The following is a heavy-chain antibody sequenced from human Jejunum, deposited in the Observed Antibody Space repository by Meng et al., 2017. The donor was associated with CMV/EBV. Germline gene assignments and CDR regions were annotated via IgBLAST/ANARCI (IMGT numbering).Heavy chain of an antibody. CDR3: ARGWADIRLSGVMDL. D-gene: IGHD2-8*01. CDR1: SVLTDYYY. V-gene: IGHV4-61*01. J-gene: IGHJ6*02. CDR2: ISYSGNT. Sequence: SVLTDYYYWSWIRQPPGKGLEWVAYISYSGNTNANPSLKSRVSISADAAKNLFSLRLTSVTTADTAVYYCARGWADIRLSGVMDLWGQGTTVTVSS.